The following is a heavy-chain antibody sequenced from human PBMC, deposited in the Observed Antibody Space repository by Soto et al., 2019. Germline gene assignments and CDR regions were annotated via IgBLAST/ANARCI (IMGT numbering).Heavy chain of an antibody. J-gene: IGHJ6*02. CDR2: ISGGGGST. CDR1: GFTFSSYA. V-gene: IGHV3-23*01. D-gene: IGHD2-15*01. CDR3: AKMDCSGGSCYAYYYYYGMDV. Sequence: GGSLRLSCAASGFTFSSYAMSWVRQAPGKGLEWVSAISGGGGSTYYADSVKGRFTISRDNSKNTLYLQMNSLRAEDTAVYYCAKMDCSGGSCYAYYYYYGMDVWGQGTTVTVSS.